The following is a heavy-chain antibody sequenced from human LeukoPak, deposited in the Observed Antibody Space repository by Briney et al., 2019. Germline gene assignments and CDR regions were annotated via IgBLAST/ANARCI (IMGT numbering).Heavy chain of an antibody. D-gene: IGHD3-10*01. V-gene: IGHV3-15*01. Sequence: PGGSLRLPCAASGFTFSSYGMSWVRQAPGKGPEWVGRIKSRTDGGTTDYAAPVKGRFTISRDDSKNMLYLQMNSLKTEDTAVYHCTPTMVRGGGVWGKGTTVTISS. J-gene: IGHJ6*04. CDR1: GFTFSSYG. CDR3: TPTMVRGGGV. CDR2: IKSRTDGGTT.